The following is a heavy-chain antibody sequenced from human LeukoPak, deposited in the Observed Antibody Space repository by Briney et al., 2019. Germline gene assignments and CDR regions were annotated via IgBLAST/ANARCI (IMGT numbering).Heavy chain of an antibody. J-gene: IGHJ4*02. CDR2: ISTMSNYI. V-gene: IGHV3-21*01. CDR3: SRDFIAAAGQGD. D-gene: IGHD6-13*01. CDR1: GFDFSTYA. Sequence: GGSLRLSCAASGFDFSTYAINWVRQAPGKGLEWVSSISTMSNYIFYGDSVKGRFTISRDNAKNSVYLQMNSLRPEDTAVYYCSRDFIAAAGQGDWGQGTLVTVSS.